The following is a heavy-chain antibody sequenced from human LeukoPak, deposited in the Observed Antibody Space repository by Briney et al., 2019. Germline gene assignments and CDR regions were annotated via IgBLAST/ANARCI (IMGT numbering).Heavy chain of an antibody. CDR2: ISYDGSNK. Sequence: GGSLRLSCAASGSTFSSYGMHWVRQAPGKGLEWVAVISYDGSNKYYADSVKGRFTISRDNSKNTLYLQMNSLRAEDTAVYYCAGELSSYGMDVWGQGTTVTVSS. D-gene: IGHD3-16*02. V-gene: IGHV3-30*03. J-gene: IGHJ6*02. CDR1: GSTFSSYG. CDR3: AGELSSYGMDV.